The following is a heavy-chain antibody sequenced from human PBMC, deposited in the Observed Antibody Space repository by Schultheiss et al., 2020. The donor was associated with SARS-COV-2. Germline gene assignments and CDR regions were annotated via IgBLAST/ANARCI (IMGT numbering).Heavy chain of an antibody. CDR2: IYHSGST. CDR3: ARSGSYYYMNV. CDR1: GGSISSGSYY. J-gene: IGHJ6*03. D-gene: IGHD3-10*01. Sequence: SETLSLTCTVSGGSISSGSYYWGWIRQPPGKGLEWIGSIYHSGSTYSNPSLKSRVTISVDTSKNQVSLNLTSVTATDTAVYYCARSGSYYYMNVWGKGTTVTVSS. V-gene: IGHV4-39*07.